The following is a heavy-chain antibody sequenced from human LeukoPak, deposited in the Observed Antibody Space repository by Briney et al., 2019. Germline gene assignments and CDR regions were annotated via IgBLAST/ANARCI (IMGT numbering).Heavy chain of an antibody. CDR1: GFTFSSYA. CDR2: ISYDGSNK. CDR3: ARDADYGVGYGMDV. D-gene: IGHD4-17*01. V-gene: IGHV3-30*14. Sequence: GGSLRLSCAASGFTFSSYAMHWVRQAPGKGLEWVAVISYDGSNKYYADSVKGRFTISRDNSKNTLYLQMISLRAEDTAVYYCARDADYGVGYGMDVWGQGTTVTVSS. J-gene: IGHJ6*02.